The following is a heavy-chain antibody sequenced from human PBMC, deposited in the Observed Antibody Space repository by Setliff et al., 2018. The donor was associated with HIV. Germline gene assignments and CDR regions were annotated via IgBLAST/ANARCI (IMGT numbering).Heavy chain of an antibody. Sequence: PGGSLRLSCEVSGVTLDTSDIHWVRQAPGMGFEWVSSFTGGFAYYADSVKGRFSISRDNFKNILYLQMNSLRVDDMAMYYCASARIPTGGTSTSFDFWGQGALVTVSS. CDR1: GVTLDTSD. CDR2: FTGGFA. V-gene: IGHV3-23*01. J-gene: IGHJ4*02. D-gene: IGHD1-1*01. CDR3: ASARIPTGGTSTSFDF.